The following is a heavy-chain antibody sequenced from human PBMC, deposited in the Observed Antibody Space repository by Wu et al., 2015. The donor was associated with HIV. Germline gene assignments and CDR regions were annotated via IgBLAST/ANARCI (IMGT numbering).Heavy chain of an antibody. D-gene: IGHD5-18*01. CDR1: GGTFSSSS. J-gene: IGHJ3*01. Sequence: QVQLVQSGAEVKKPGSSVKVSCKSSGGTFSSSSISWMRQAPGQGLEWMGGIIPMFATPNYAPNFQGRVTITTDESTTTAYMELGSLRSEDTAVYYCARGGGYGYGYGINDAYDVWGQGHWSSSLQ. CDR2: IIPMFATP. V-gene: IGHV1-69*05. CDR3: ARGGGYGYGYGINDAYDV.